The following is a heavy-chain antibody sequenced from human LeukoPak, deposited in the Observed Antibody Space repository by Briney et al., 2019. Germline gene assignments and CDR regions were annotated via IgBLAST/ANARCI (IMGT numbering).Heavy chain of an antibody. D-gene: IGHD5-18*01. J-gene: IGHJ3*02. CDR2: ISSSGSTI. CDR1: GFTFSSYE. Sequence: GGSLRLSCAASGFTFSSYEMNWVRKAPRKVLELVSYISSSGSTIYYADSVKGRFTISIDNAKNSLYLKMNRLRGEDTAVYYCARGKIQLWSEPRGVRDAFDIWGQGTVVTVSS. V-gene: IGHV3-48*03. CDR3: ARGKIQLWSEPRGVRDAFDI.